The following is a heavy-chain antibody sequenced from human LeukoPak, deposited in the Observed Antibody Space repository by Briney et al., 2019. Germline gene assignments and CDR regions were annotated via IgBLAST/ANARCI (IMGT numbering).Heavy chain of an antibody. D-gene: IGHD3-10*01. V-gene: IGHV1-18*01. CDR1: GYTFTSYG. CDR3: ARDQFYRPDRGEAISFDY. J-gene: IGHJ4*02. CDR2: ISAYNGNT. Sequence: ASVKVSCKASGYTFTSYGITWVRQAPGQGLEWMGWISAYNGNTHYAQKLQGRVTMTTDTSTSTAYMDLRSLRSDDTAVYYCARDQFYRPDRGEAISFDYWGQGTLVTVSS.